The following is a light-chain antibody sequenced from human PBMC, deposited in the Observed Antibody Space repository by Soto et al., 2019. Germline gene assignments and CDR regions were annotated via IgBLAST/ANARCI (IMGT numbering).Light chain of an antibody. CDR2: DVT. Sequence: QSVLTQPASVSGSPGQSITISCTGTSSDVGGYNYVSWYQQHPGKAPKLMIYDVTYRPSGVSNRFSGSKSGTTASLTLSGLQAEAEADYYCSSYTSTSTYVFGSGTKVTVL. V-gene: IGLV2-14*01. CDR3: SSYTSTSTYV. CDR1: SSDVGGYNY. J-gene: IGLJ1*01.